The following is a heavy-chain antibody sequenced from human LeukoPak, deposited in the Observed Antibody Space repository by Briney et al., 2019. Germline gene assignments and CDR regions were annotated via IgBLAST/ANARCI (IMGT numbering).Heavy chain of an antibody. J-gene: IGHJ2*01. CDR1: GGSISDYY. Sequence: SETLSLTCTVSGGSISDYYWSWVRQPPGKGLEWIGYIYYTGSTNYSPSLKSRVTISVDTSKNQFSLKLNSVTAADTAVYYCARVALRWGRYWYFDFWGRGTLVTVSS. D-gene: IGHD4-23*01. V-gene: IGHV4-59*01. CDR2: IYYTGST. CDR3: ARVALRWGRYWYFDF.